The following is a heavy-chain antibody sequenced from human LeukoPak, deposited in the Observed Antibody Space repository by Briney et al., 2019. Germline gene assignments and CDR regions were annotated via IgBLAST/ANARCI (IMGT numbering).Heavy chain of an antibody. Sequence: PGGSLRLSCAASGFTFSIYAMTWVRQAPGKGLEWVSTLSGGGGSTYYADSVKGRFTISRDNSENTLYLQMNSLRAEDTAVYYCAKGFGRGWLIDYWGQGTLVTVSS. V-gene: IGHV3-23*01. CDR1: GFTFSIYA. J-gene: IGHJ4*02. D-gene: IGHD6-19*01. CDR3: AKGFGRGWLIDY. CDR2: LSGGGGST.